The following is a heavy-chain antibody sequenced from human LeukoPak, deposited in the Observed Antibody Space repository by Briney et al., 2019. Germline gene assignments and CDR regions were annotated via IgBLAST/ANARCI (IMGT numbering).Heavy chain of an antibody. V-gene: IGHV1-8*02. J-gene: IGHJ6*02. D-gene: IGHD3-3*01. CDR3: ARGSLLRFLEWLLFYYYGMDV. CDR1: GGAFSSYA. CDR2: MNPNSGNT. Sequence: GASVKVSCKASGGAFSSYAISWVRQAPGQGLEWMGWMNPNSGNTGYAQKFQGRVTMTRNTSISTAYMELSSLRSEDTAVYYCARGSLLRFLEWLLFYYYGMDVWGQGTTVTVSS.